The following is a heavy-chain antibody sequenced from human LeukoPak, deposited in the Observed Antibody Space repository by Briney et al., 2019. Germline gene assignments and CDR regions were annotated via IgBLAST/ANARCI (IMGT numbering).Heavy chain of an antibody. D-gene: IGHD1-26*01. CDR2: IRYDGSNK. V-gene: IGHV3-30*02. CDR1: GFTFSSYG. Sequence: GGSLRLSCAASGFTFSSYGMHWVRQAPGKGLEWVAFIRYDGSNKYYTGSVKGRFTISRDNSKNTLYLQMNSLRAEDTAVYYCAKGRGWEASYYYYYMDVWGKGTTVTISS. CDR3: AKGRGWEASYYYYYMDV. J-gene: IGHJ6*03.